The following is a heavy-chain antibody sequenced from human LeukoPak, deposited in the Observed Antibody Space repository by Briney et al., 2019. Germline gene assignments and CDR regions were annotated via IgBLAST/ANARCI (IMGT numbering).Heavy chain of an antibody. CDR3: ARVYSSGWYRALGY. Sequence: PGGSLRLSCAASGLTFSSYAMSWVRQAPGKGLEWVSGISGSGGSTYYADSVKGRFTISRDNAKNSLYLQMNSLRAEDTAVYYCARVYSSGWYRALGYWGQGTLVTVSS. V-gene: IGHV3-23*01. CDR1: GLTFSSYA. CDR2: ISGSGGST. J-gene: IGHJ4*02. D-gene: IGHD6-19*01.